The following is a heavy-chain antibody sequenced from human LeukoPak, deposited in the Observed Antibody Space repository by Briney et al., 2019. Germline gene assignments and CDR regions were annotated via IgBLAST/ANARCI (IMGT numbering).Heavy chain of an antibody. CDR3: TRDPLVRDSSGD. Sequence: GGSLRLSCTASGFTFGDYAMSWVRQAPGKGLEGVGFIRSKAYGGATEYAASVKGRFTISRADSNSIAYLQMNSLKTEETAVYYCTRDPLVRDSSGDWGKGPLVTVSS. J-gene: IGHJ4*02. V-gene: IGHV3-49*04. CDR2: IRSKAYGGAT. D-gene: IGHD3-22*01. CDR1: GFTFGDYA.